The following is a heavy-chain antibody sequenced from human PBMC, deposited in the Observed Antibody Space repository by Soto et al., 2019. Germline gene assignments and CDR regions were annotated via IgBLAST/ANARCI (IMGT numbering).Heavy chain of an antibody. V-gene: IGHV3-53*01. Sequence: EVQLVESGGGLIQPGGSLRLSCAVSGFTVSNHYMSWVRQAPGKGLEGVSVIYSGGYTAYGDSVKGRFTISRDNSKNTLFLQKKTLRAYAAGLFFCAAHPGGGGYWGQGTLVTVSS. CDR1: GFTVSNHY. CDR2: IYSGGYT. J-gene: IGHJ4*02. D-gene: IGHD3-10*01. CDR3: AAHPGGGGY.